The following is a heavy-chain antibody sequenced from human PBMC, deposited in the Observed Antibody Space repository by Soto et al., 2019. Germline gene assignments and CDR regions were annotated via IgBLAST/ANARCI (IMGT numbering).Heavy chain of an antibody. Sequence: GGSLRLSCAASGFTFSSYAMNWVRQAPGKGLEWVSVISGSGDSTYYADSVKGRFTISRDNAKNSLYLQMNSLRAEDTAVYYCAREIVVARGASYFDYWGPGTLVTVSS. CDR2: ISGSGDST. CDR1: GFTFSSYA. D-gene: IGHD2-2*01. V-gene: IGHV3-23*01. CDR3: AREIVVARGASYFDY. J-gene: IGHJ4*02.